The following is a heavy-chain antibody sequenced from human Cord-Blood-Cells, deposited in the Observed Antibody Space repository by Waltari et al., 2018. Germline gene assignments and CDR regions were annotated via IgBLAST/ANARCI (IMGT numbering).Heavy chain of an antibody. CDR3: ARDKPYSSSSRYGMDV. D-gene: IGHD6-6*01. J-gene: IGHJ6*02. V-gene: IGHV4-30-4*08. CDR2: IYYSGST. Sequence: QVQLQESGPGLVKPSQTLSLPCTVSGGSISSGDYYWSSIRQRPGKGLEWIGYIYYSGSTYYNPSLKSRVTISVDTSKNQFSLKLSSVTAADTAVYYCARDKPYSSSSRYGMDVWGQGTTVTVSS. CDR1: GGSISSGDYY.